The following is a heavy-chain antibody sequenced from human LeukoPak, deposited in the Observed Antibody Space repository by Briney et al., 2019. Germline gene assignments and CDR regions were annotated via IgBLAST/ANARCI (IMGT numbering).Heavy chain of an antibody. CDR3: VINVGGERYHLILFDR. CDR2: IYYSGST. J-gene: IGHJ3*02. V-gene: IGHV4-59*08. Sequence: PSETLSLTCTVSGASIRSNYWNWIRQPPGKGLEWIGYIYYSGSTNYNPSLKSRVTISVDTSKNHFSLRLSYVTAADTAAYYFVINVGGERYHLILFDRWGQGTIVTVYS. D-gene: IGHD5-12*01. CDR1: GASIRSNY.